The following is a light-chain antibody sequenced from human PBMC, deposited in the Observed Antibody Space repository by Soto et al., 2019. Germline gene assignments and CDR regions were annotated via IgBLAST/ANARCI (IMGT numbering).Light chain of an antibody. CDR2: DAS. CDR1: QSISSY. Sequence: DIQMTQSPSSLSASVGDRVTITCRASQSISSYLNWYQQRPGKAPKLLIYDASNLERGVPSRFSGTRSGTHFTFAITSLQPEDVATYYCQQSDSLPITFGQGTRLEI. J-gene: IGKJ5*01. CDR3: QQSDSLPIT. V-gene: IGKV1-33*01.